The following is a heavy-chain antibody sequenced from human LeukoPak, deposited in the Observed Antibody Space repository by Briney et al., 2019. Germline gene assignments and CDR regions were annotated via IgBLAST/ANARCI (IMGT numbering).Heavy chain of an antibody. V-gene: IGHV3-23*01. Sequence: GGSVRLSCAASGFTFNNYAMSWVRQAPGKGLEWVSLVSSSGDKTYYPESVKGRFTISRDNSKNTLYLQMNSLRAEDTAVYYCANYGRHFASWGQGTLVTVSP. CDR3: ANYGRHFAS. D-gene: IGHD4-17*01. CDR1: GFTFNNYA. CDR2: VSSSGDKT. J-gene: IGHJ4*02.